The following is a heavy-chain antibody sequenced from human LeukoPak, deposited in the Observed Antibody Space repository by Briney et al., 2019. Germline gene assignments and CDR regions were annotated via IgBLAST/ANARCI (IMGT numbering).Heavy chain of an antibody. V-gene: IGHV3-23*01. CDR2: ILGGGDTT. CDR1: GFTFSSYA. J-gene: IGHJ4*02. Sequence: GGSLRLSCAASGFTFSSYAMSWVRQAPGKGLEWVSAILGGGDTTSYADSVKGRFTISRDNSKSTLYLQMNSLRAEDTAVYYCAKSESFHTIFGVVIIPYDYWGQGTLVTVSS. CDR3: AKSESFHTIFGVVIIPYDY. D-gene: IGHD3-3*01.